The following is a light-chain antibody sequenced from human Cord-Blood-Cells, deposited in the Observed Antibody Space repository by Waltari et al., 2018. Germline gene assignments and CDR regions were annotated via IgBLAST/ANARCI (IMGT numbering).Light chain of an antibody. CDR2: AAS. V-gene: IGKV1-39*01. J-gene: IGKJ3*01. CDR1: QSISSY. Sequence: DIKMTQSPSSLSASVGDRVTITCRASQSISSYLNWYQQKPGKAPKLLIYAASCLQSGVPSRFSGSGSGTDFTLTISSLQPEDFATYYCQQSYSTPPFTFGPGTKVDIK. CDR3: QQSYSTPPFT.